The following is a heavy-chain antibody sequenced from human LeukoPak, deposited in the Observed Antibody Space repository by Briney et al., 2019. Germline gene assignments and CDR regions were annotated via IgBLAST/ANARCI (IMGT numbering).Heavy chain of an antibody. Sequence: GGSLRLSCAASRFTFSNSWIGWVRQAPGKGLEWVARIKPDGSEKYYVDPVKGRFAISRDNAKNSLYLQMNSLIPDDTAIYYCARVGSTSRAPNSWGQGTRVTVSS. CDR2: IKPDGSEK. CDR3: ARVGSTSRAPNS. D-gene: IGHD2-2*01. CDR1: RFTFSNSW. V-gene: IGHV3-7*01. J-gene: IGHJ4*02.